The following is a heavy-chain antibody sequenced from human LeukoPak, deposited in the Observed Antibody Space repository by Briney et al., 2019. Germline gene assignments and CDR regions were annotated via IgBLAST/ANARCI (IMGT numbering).Heavy chain of an antibody. CDR1: GGTFSSYA. Sequence: GASVKVSCKASGGTFSSYAISWVRQAPGQGLEWMGGIIPIFGTANYAQKFQGRVTITADESTSTAYMELRSLRSEDTAVYYCARELKVVPAAMRANDAFDIWGQGTMVTVSS. CDR3: ARELKVVPAAMRANDAFDI. J-gene: IGHJ3*02. V-gene: IGHV1-69*13. D-gene: IGHD2-2*01. CDR2: IIPIFGTA.